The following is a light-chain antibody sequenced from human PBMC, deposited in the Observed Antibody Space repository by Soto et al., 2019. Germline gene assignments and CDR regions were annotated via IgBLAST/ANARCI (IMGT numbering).Light chain of an antibody. CDR2: EVT. V-gene: IGLV2-14*01. CDR1: SSDVGAYNY. J-gene: IGLJ3*02. Sequence: QSALTQPASVSGSPGQSITISCTGTSSDVGAYNYVSWYQQHSGKAPKLIIYEVTNRPSGVSNRFSASKSGNTASLTIFGPQAEDEADYYCSSYTSSSSWVFGGGTKLTVL. CDR3: SSYTSSSSWV.